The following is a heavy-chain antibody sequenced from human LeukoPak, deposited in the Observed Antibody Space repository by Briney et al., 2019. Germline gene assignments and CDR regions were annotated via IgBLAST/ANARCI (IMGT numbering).Heavy chain of an antibody. D-gene: IGHD3-9*01. CDR3: ARSNGDYDILTGYLD. CDR2: IYHSGST. Sequence: SGTLSLTCAVSGGSISSSNWWSWVRQPPGKGLEWIGEIYHSGSTNYNPSLKSRVTISVDKSKNQFSLKLSSVTAADTAVYYCARSNGDYDILTGYLDWGQGILVTVSS. J-gene: IGHJ4*02. V-gene: IGHV4-4*02. CDR1: GGSISSSNW.